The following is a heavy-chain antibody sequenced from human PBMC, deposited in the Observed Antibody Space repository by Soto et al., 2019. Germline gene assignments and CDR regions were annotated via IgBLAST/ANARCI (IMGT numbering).Heavy chain of an antibody. CDR2: INHSGST. J-gene: IGHJ5*02. D-gene: IGHD6-19*01. CDR3: ASMRLSIAVAATGNWFDP. V-gene: IGHV4-34*01. CDR1: GGSFSGYY. Sequence: SETLSLTCAVYGGSFSGYYWSWIRQPPGKGLEWIGEINHSGSTNYNPSLKSRVTISVDTSKNQFSLKLSSVTAADTAVYYCASMRLSIAVAATGNWFDPWGQGTLVT.